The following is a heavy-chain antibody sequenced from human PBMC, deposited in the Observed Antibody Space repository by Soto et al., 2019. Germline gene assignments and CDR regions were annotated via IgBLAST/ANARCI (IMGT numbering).Heavy chain of an antibody. Sequence: QVQLVESGGGVVQPGRSLRLSCAASGFTFSRYAMHWVRQAPGNGLEWVAVIWYDGSNKNYADSVKGRFTISRANSKNTLYLQMNSLRTEDTAVYYCAKARHGSGTYSSFDYWGQGILVTASS. CDR1: GFTFSRYA. CDR3: AKARHGSGTYSSFDY. V-gene: IGHV3-30*18. J-gene: IGHJ4*02. CDR2: IWYDGSNK. D-gene: IGHD3-10*01.